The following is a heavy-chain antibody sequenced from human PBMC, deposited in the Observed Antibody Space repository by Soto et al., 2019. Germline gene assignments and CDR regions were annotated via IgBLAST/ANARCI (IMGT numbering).Heavy chain of an antibody. V-gene: IGHV3-15*07. Sequence: EVQLVESGGGLVKPGGSLRLSCAASGFTFSNAWMNWVRQAPGKGLEWVGRIKSKTDGGTTDYAAPVKGRFTISRDDSKNTLYLQMNSLKTEDTAVYYCTTAAQLWPYSPSLGPYSYGMDVWGQGTTVTVSS. CDR2: IKSKTDGGTT. J-gene: IGHJ6*02. CDR3: TTAAQLWPYSPSLGPYSYGMDV. D-gene: IGHD5-18*01. CDR1: GFTFSNAW.